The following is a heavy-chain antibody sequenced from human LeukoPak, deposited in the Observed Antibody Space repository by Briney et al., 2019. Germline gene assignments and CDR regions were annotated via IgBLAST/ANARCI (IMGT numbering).Heavy chain of an antibody. Sequence: SETLSLTCTVSGGSISSYYWSWIRQPAGKGLEWIGRIYTSGSTNYNPSLKSRVTMSVDTSKNQFSLRLSSVTAADTAVYYCARGHAVNYYGSGGYDGMDVWGQGTTVTVSS. CDR1: GGSISSYY. D-gene: IGHD3-10*01. J-gene: IGHJ6*02. CDR3: ARGHAVNYYGSGGYDGMDV. CDR2: IYTSGST. V-gene: IGHV4-4*07.